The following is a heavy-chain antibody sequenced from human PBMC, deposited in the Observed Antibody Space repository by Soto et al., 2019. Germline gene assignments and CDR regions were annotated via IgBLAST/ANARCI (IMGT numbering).Heavy chain of an antibody. CDR1: GFTFSSYA. Sequence: GGSLRLSCAASGFTFSSYAMSWVRQAQGKGLEWVSAISGSGGSTYYADSVKGRFTISRENSKNTLYLQMNSLRAEDTALYYCAKGWDYYDSSGYYYYYYRMDVWGQGTTVTVSS. CDR3: AKGWDYYDSSGYYYYYYRMDV. D-gene: IGHD3-22*01. CDR2: ISGSGGST. V-gene: IGHV3-23*01. J-gene: IGHJ6*02.